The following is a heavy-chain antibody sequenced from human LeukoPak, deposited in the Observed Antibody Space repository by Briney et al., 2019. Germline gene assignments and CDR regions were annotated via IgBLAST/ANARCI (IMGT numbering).Heavy chain of an antibody. J-gene: IGHJ4*02. D-gene: IGHD6-19*01. CDR3: AKGAVAGYQKPGVY. V-gene: IGHV4-59*01. Sequence: SESLSLTCTVSGGSISNYYWSWIRQPPGKGLEWIGYIYYSGSTNYNPSLKSRVTISVDTSKNQFSLKLSSVTAADTAVYYCAKGAVAGYQKPGVYWGQGTQVTVSS. CDR1: GGSISNYY. CDR2: IYYSGST.